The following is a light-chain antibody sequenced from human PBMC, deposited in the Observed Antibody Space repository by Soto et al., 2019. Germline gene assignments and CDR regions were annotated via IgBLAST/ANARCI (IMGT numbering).Light chain of an antibody. CDR1: SSDVGGYNY. J-gene: IGLJ2*01. V-gene: IGLV2-14*01. Sequence: QSALTQPASVSGSPGQSITISCTGTSSDVGGYNYVSWYQQHPGKAPKLMIYDVSNRPSGVSNRFSGSKSGNTASLTISGLQAEDEAEYYCSSYTSISTLVVFGGGTKVTVL. CDR2: DVS. CDR3: SSYTSISTLVV.